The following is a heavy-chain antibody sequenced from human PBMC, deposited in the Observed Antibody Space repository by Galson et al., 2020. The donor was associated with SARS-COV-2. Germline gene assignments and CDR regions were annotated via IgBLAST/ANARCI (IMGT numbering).Heavy chain of an antibody. Sequence: SETLSLTCTVSGASINTTDYYWSWIRQIPGKGLEWIGYIFHSGRAYYNPSLKSRVTISLDTSRSHFSLRLNSVTAADTAVYYCARDWGWMDVRGQGTTVTVSS. V-gene: IGHV4-31*03. CDR1: GASINTTDYY. J-gene: IGHJ6*02. CDR2: IFHSGRA. D-gene: IGHD3-16*01. CDR3: ARDWGWMDV.